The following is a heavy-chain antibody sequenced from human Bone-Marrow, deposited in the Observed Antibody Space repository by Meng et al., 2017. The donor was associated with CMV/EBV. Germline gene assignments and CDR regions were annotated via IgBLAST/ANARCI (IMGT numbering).Heavy chain of an antibody. CDR1: GYTFTSYG. D-gene: IGHD3-3*01. CDR3: ARDWGGPTQDYDFWSGYYSHYYYGMDV. Sequence: ASVKVSCKASGYTFTSYGISWVRQAPGQGLEWMGWISAYNGNTNYAQKLQGRVTMTTDTSTSTAYMELRSLRSDDTAVYYCARDWGGPTQDYDFWSGYYSHYYYGMDVWGQGTTVTVSS. J-gene: IGHJ6*02. CDR2: ISAYNGNT. V-gene: IGHV1-18*01.